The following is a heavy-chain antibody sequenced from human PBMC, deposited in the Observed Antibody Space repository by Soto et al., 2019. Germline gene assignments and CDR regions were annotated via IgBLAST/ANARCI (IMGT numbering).Heavy chain of an antibody. J-gene: IGHJ6*02. V-gene: IGHV3-9*01. Sequence: SMRVSCAASGLTFDDYAMHWVRQAPGKGLEWVSGISWNSGSIGYADSVKGGFTIARDNAKNSLYLQMNSLRAEDTALYYCAQMDFWSGPQEDSIYGMDVGGQGTTVTVSS. CDR1: GLTFDDYA. CDR2: ISWNSGSI. CDR3: AQMDFWSGPQEDSIYGMDV. D-gene: IGHD3-3*01.